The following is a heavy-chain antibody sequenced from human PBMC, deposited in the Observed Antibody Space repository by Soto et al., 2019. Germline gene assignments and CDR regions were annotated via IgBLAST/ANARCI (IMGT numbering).Heavy chain of an antibody. CDR2: ISGSGSDR. CDR1: GFTFSTYA. J-gene: IGHJ6*03. V-gene: IGHV3-23*01. CDR3: TTTPRSFYYYMDV. D-gene: IGHD3-3*01. Sequence: EVQVLESGGGLVEPGGSLRLSCVGSGFTFSTYAMNWVRGAPGKGLEWVSGISGSGSDRYYADSVRGRFIISRDNSNNTRNLQMDSLRAEDTAIYYCTTTPRSFYYYMDVWGKGTTVTVSS.